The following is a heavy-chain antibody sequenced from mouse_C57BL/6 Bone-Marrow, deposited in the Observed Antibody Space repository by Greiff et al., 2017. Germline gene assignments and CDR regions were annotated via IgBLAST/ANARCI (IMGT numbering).Heavy chain of an antibody. V-gene: IGHV14-1*01. D-gene: IGHD1-1*01. CDR1: GFNIKDYY. CDR3: ATDGYGSGYWYFDG. J-gene: IGHJ1*03. Sequence: VQLKQSGVELVRPGASVKLSCTASGFNIKDYYMHWVKQRPEQGLEWIGRIDPEDGDTDYAPKFQGKATMTADKSSNTAYLQLSSLNSEDTAVYYCATDGYGSGYWYFDGWGTGTTVTVAA. CDR2: IDPEDGDT.